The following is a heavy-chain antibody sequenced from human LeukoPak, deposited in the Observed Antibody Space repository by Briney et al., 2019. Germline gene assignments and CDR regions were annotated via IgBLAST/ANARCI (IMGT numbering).Heavy chain of an antibody. D-gene: IGHD2-2*01. CDR3: AVVPAAKDYYYYMDV. CDR1: GFTFSSYS. J-gene: IGHJ6*03. CDR2: ISYDGSNK. V-gene: IGHV3-30*03. Sequence: GGSLRLSCAASGFTFSSYSMNWVRQAPGKGLEWVAIISYDGSNKYYADSVKGRFTISRDNSKNTLYLQMNSLRAEDTAVYYCAVVPAAKDYYYYMDVWGKGTTVTVSS.